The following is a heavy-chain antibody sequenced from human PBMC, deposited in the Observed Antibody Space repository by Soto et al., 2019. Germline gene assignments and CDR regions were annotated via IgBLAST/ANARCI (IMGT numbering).Heavy chain of an antibody. CDR2: ISYSGSA. J-gene: IGHJ4*02. D-gene: IGHD2-15*01. V-gene: IGHV4-30-4*01. CDR3: ATMGTPATGLYYFDY. Sequence: QVQLQESGPGLVKPSQTLSLTCTVSGGSISSGNYYWSWIRQPPGKALEWIGFISYSGSAYYNPSLKSRVTISVDTSKNQFSLNLSFVTAADTAVYYCATMGTPATGLYYFDYGGQGTLVTVSS. CDR1: GGSISSGNYY.